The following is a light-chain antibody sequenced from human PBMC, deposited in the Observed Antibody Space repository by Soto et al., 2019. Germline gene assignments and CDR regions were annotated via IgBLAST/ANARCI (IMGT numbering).Light chain of an antibody. CDR1: QDITKY. V-gene: IGKV1-33*01. CDR2: DAS. J-gene: IGKJ4*01. Sequence: DIQMTQSPSSLSASVGDRVTITCQASQDITKYLNWYRQKPGKAPNLLIYDASKLKTGVPSRFSGSGSGTYFTLTISSLQPEDIATYFCQQDDNLPPTFGGGTRVEIK. CDR3: QQDDNLPPT.